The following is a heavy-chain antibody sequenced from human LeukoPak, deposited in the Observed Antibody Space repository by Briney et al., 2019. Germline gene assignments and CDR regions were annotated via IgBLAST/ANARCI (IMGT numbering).Heavy chain of an antibody. V-gene: IGHV4-59*01. J-gene: IGHJ2*01. CDR3: ARVFYYGSGTFDL. CDR1: GGSLSSYY. Sequence: PSETLSLTCTVSGGSLSSYYWSWIRQPPGKGLEWIGYIYYSGSTTFNPSLRRRVTISVETSKNQFSLKLSSVTAADTAVYYGARVFYYGSGTFDLWGRGTLVTVSS. D-gene: IGHD3-10*01. CDR2: IYYSGST.